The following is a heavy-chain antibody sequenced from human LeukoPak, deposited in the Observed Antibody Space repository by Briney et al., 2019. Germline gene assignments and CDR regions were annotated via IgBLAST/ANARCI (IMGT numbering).Heavy chain of an antibody. J-gene: IGHJ6*02. CDR3: ARDVIRYFDWLPNYYYGMDV. CDR1: GGTFSSYA. V-gene: IGHV1-18*01. D-gene: IGHD3-9*01. CDR2: ISAYNGNT. Sequence: ASVKVSCKASGGTFSSYAISWVRQAPGQGLEWMGWISAYNGNTNYAQKLQGRVTMTTDTSTSTAYMELRSLRSDDTAVYYCARDVIRYFDWLPNYYYGMDVWGQGTTVTVSS.